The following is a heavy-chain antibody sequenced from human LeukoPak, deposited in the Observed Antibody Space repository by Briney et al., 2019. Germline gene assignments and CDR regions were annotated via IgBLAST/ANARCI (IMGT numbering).Heavy chain of an antibody. Sequence: GGSLRLSCTAPGLCVRNYYGSWVRKAPGKGLEWVSLICDSGETFYIDSVKGRFTISRDDSKNTMYLQVNRLEGEDTAVDFCARDRAAKEHVDEFDLWGQGTLVTGSS. CDR2: ICDSGET. CDR3: ARDRAAKEHVDEFDL. CDR1: GLCVRNYY. J-gene: IGHJ5*02. D-gene: IGHD2-21*01. V-gene: IGHV3-66*03.